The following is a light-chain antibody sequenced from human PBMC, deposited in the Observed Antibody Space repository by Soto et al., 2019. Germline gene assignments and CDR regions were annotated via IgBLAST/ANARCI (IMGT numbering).Light chain of an antibody. CDR1: TGAVTSGHY. V-gene: IGLV7-46*01. CDR2: DTS. Sequence: QAVVTQEPSLTVSPGGTVTLTCGSSTGAVTSGHYPYWFQLRPGQAPRTLIYDTSNKHSWTPARFSGSLLGGKAALTLSGALPDDEAEYYCLLSGVFGGGTKLTVL. J-gene: IGLJ2*01. CDR3: LLSGV.